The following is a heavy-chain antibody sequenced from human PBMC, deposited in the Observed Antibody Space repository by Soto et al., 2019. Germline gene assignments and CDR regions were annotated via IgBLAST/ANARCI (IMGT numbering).Heavy chain of an antibody. CDR1: GFSLSTSGVG. V-gene: IGHV2-5*01. Sequence: QITLKESGPTLVKPTQTLTLTCTFSGFSLSTSGVGVGWIRQPPGKALEWLALIYWNDDKRYSPSLKSRLTITKDTSKNQVVLTMTNMDPVDTATYYCARASGRELLSYYYYGMDVWGQGTTVTVSS. CDR3: ARASGRELLSYYYYGMDV. D-gene: IGHD1-26*01. CDR2: IYWNDDK. J-gene: IGHJ6*02.